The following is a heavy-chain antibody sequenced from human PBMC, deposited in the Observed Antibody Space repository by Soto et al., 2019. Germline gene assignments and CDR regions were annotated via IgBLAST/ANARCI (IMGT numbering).Heavy chain of an antibody. CDR3: ARLKNRGLDY. Sequence: SETLSLTCTVSGGSISSYYWSWIRQPPGKGLEWIGYIYYSGSTNYNPSLKSRVTISVDTSKNQFSLKLSSVTAADTAVYYCARLKNRGLDYWGQGTLVTVSS. CDR1: GGSISSYY. V-gene: IGHV4-59*01. J-gene: IGHJ4*02. CDR2: IYYSGST.